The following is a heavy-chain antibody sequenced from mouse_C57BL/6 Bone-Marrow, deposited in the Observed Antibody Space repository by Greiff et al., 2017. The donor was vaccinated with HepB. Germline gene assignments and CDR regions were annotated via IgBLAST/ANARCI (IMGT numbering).Heavy chain of an antibody. D-gene: IGHD2-3*01. Sequence: VQLQQPEAELVKPGASVKLSCKASGYTFTSYWMHWVKQRPGQGLEWIGMIHPNSGSTNYNEKFKSKATLTVDKSSSTAYMQLSSLTSEDSAVYYCARWLLPLYAMDYWGQGTSVTVSS. CDR2: IHPNSGST. V-gene: IGHV1-64*01. J-gene: IGHJ4*01. CDR3: ARWLLPLYAMDY. CDR1: GYTFTSYW.